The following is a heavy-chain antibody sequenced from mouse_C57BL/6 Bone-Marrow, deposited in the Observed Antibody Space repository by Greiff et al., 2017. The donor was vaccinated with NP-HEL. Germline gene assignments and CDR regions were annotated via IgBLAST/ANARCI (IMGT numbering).Heavy chain of an antibody. CDR2: IYPRSGNT. V-gene: IGHV1-81*01. CDR3: ARTDYSKPLRYY. J-gene: IGHJ2*01. Sequence: VKLMESGAELARPGASVKLSCKASGYTFTSYGISWVKQRTGQGLEWIGEIYPRSGNTYYNEKFKGKATLTADKSSSTAYMELRSLTSDDSAVYFCARTDYSKPLRYYWGQGTTLTVSS. D-gene: IGHD2-5*01. CDR1: GYTFTSYG.